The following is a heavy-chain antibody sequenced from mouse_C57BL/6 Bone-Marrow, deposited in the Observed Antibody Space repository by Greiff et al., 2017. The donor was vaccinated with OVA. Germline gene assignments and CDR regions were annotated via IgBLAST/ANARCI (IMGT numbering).Heavy chain of an antibody. CDR1: GYTFTDYY. V-gene: IGHV1-26*01. CDR3: ARPFYYYGSSYWYFDV. CDR2: INPNNGGT. D-gene: IGHD1-1*01. Sequence: EVMLQQSGPELVKPGASVKISCKASGYTFTDYYMNWVKQSHGKSLEWIGDINPNNGGTSYNQKFKGKATLTVDKSSSTAYMELRSLTSEDSAVYYCARPFYYYGSSYWYFDVWGTGTTVTVSS. J-gene: IGHJ1*03.